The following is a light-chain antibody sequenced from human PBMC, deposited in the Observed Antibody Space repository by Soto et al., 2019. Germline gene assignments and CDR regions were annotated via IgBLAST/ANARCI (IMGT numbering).Light chain of an antibody. J-gene: IGKJ1*01. CDR2: WAS. Sequence: DIVMTQSPDSLAVSLGERATINCKSSQSVLKSSNNRNHLAWYQQKPGQPPRLLIYWASSRESGVPDRFSGGGSGTDFTLTISSLQAEDVAVYYCQQYYSPPAMFGQGPRVEI. CDR1: QSVLKSSNNRNH. V-gene: IGKV4-1*01. CDR3: QQYYSPPAM.